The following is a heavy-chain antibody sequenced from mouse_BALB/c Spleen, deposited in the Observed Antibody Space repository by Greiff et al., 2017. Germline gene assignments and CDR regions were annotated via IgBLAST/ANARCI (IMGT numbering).Heavy chain of an antibody. Sequence: EVQLVESGGGLVKPGGSLKLSCAASGFTFSDYYMYWVRQTPEKRLEWVATISDGGSYTYYPDSVKGRFTISRDNAKNNLYLQMSSLKSEDTAMYYCARDVLGFAYWGQGTLVTVSA. CDR2: ISDGGSYT. CDR1: GFTFSDYY. CDR3: ARDVLGFAY. V-gene: IGHV5-4*02. J-gene: IGHJ3*01.